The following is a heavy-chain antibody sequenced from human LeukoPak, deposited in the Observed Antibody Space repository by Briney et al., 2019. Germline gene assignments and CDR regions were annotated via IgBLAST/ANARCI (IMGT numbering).Heavy chain of an antibody. CDR1: GFTFSSYA. Sequence: PGGSLRLSCAASGFTFSSYAMSWVRQAPGKGLEWVSAISGSGGSTYYADSVKGRFTISRDNSKNTLYLQMNSLRAEDTAVYYXAKDTTGYCSXTSCYAVDYWGQGTLVTVSS. D-gene: IGHD2-2*01. CDR2: ISGSGGST. CDR3: AKDTTGYCSXTSCYAVDY. V-gene: IGHV3-23*01. J-gene: IGHJ4*02.